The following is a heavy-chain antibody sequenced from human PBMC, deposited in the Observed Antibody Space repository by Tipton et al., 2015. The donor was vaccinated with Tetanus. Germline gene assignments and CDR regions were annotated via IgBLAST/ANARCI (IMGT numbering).Heavy chain of an antibody. D-gene: IGHD4-17*01. Sequence: GLVKPSQTLSVTCTVSGGSINSGDYYWSWIRRPPGKGPEWIGYVYSTATTYYNPSLKSRVTISVDTSKNQFSLKLTSVTAADTAVYYCARGEAYGDYPAMYFFDNWGQGTLLTVSS. CDR1: GGSINSGDYY. J-gene: IGHJ4*02. CDR2: VYSTATT. V-gene: IGHV4-30-4*01. CDR3: ARGEAYGDYPAMYFFDN.